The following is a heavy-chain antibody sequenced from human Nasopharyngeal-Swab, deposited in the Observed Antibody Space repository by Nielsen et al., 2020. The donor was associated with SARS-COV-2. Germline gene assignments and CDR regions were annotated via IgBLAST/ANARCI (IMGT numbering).Heavy chain of an antibody. Sequence: GESLKISCAASGFTFSGSAMHWVRQASGKGLEWVGRIRSKANSYATAYAASVKGRSTISRDDSKNTAYLQMNSLKTEDTAVYYCTRHVPCSSTSCYYMDVWGKGTTVTVSS. CDR3: TRHVPCSSTSCYYMDV. J-gene: IGHJ6*03. D-gene: IGHD2-2*01. CDR2: IRSKANSYAT. V-gene: IGHV3-73*01. CDR1: GFTFSGSA.